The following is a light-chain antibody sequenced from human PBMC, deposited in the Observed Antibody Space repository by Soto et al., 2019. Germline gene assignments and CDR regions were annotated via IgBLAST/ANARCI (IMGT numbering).Light chain of an antibody. V-gene: IGKV1-39*01. CDR3: QQSYTNRWT. CDR1: QSISDY. CDR2: AAS. Sequence: DIQMTQSPSSLSASVGDRLTITCRASQSISDYLNWYQQKPGKAPKLLIYAASNLQSGVPLRFSGSGSGTDFTLTISSLQPEDFATYYCQQSYTNRWTFGQGTKVEIK. J-gene: IGKJ1*01.